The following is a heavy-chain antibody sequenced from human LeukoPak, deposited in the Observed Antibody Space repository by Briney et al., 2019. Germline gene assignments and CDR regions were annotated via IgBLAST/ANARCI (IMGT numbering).Heavy chain of an antibody. CDR1: GGSINNNNYY. CDR2: IHYSGRT. J-gene: IGHJ4*02. D-gene: IGHD6-6*01. Sequence: PSETLSLTCTVSGGSINNNNYYWSWIHQHPGQGLEWIGYIHYSGRTFYNPSLKSRLTISVDTSNNQFSLKLSSVTAADTAVYYCARDTYSSSSGNYFDYWGQGTLVTVSS. CDR3: ARDTYSSSSGNYFDY. V-gene: IGHV4-31*03.